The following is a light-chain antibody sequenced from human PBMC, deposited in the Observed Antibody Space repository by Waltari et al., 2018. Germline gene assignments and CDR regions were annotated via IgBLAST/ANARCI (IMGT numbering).Light chain of an antibody. Sequence: DIQMTQSPSTLSASVGDRVTITCRASQSISSWLAWYQQKPGKAPKLLMYEASSLESGVPSRFSGSGSGTEVTLTISSLQPDDFATYCCQHYNSYPWTFGQGTKVDIK. CDR1: QSISSW. CDR3: QHYNSYPWT. V-gene: IGKV1-5*03. J-gene: IGKJ1*01. CDR2: EAS.